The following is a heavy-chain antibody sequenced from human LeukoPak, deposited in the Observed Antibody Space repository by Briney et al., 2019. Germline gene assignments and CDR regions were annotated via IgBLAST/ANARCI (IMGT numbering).Heavy chain of an antibody. Sequence: KPGGSLRLSCAASGFTFSDAWMSWVRQLPGKGLEWVGRIKSKTDGGTRDYAAPVKGRFIISRDDSKHTLYLQMKSLKTEDTAIYYCTTDYVWGSYEVYWGQGTLVTVSS. V-gene: IGHV3-15*01. CDR3: TTDYVWGSYEVY. CDR2: IKSKTDGGTR. J-gene: IGHJ4*02. D-gene: IGHD3-16*01. CDR1: GFTFSDAW.